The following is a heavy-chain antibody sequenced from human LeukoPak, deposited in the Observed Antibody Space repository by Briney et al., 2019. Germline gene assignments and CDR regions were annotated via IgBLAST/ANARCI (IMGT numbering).Heavy chain of an antibody. D-gene: IGHD6-19*01. CDR1: GFTFSSYG. CDR3: ARDLAVAGARYFDY. J-gene: IGHJ4*02. CDR2: ISGSGGTT. Sequence: GGSLRLSCEASGFTFSSYGMSWVRQAPGKGLEWVSGISGSGGTTYYGDSVQGRFTISRDNSKNTLFSHMSSLRAEDTAVYYCARDLAVAGARYFDYWGQGALVTVSS. V-gene: IGHV3-23*01.